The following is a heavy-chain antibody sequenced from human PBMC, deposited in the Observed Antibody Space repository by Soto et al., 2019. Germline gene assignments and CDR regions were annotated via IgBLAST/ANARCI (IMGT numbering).Heavy chain of an antibody. CDR2: IHHSGSI. D-gene: IGHD2-21*02. CDR3: AREDDVGDSLDV. J-gene: IGHJ6*02. V-gene: IGHV4-30-4*08. CDR1: GDSISSDYYH. Sequence: QVQLQQSGPGLVKPSQTLSLTCTVSGDSISSDYYHWTWIRQSPGKGLEWIGYIHHSGSILYNPSLKIRVTISVATSKNQFSLHLTSVTAADTAVYFCAREDDVGDSLDVLGQGTTVNVSS.